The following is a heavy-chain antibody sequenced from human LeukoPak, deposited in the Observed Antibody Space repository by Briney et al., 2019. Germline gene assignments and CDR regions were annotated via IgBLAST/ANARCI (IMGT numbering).Heavy chain of an antibody. J-gene: IGHJ4*02. CDR1: GFTFSSYT. Sequence: GRSLRLSCAASGFTFSSYTMHWVRQAPGKGLEWVAAISCDGCYKYYADSVEGRFTISRDNAKNSLYLQMNSLRAEDTAVYYCTSSYYDASGFSRAFDSWGQGTLVTVSS. CDR3: TSSYYDASGFSRAFDS. D-gene: IGHD3-22*01. CDR2: ISCDGCYK. V-gene: IGHV3-30*04.